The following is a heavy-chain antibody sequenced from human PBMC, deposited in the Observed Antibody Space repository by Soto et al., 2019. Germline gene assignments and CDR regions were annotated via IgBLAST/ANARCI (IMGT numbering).Heavy chain of an antibody. Sequence: ASVKVSCKASGYTFTGYYMHWVRQAPGQGHVWIGWINSNSGGTNYAQKFQGWVTMTRDTSISTAYMELSRLRSDDTAVYYCARGRGIAAAGTGFDYWGQGTLVTVSS. CDR3: ARGRGIAAAGTGFDY. CDR1: GYTFTGYY. D-gene: IGHD6-13*01. CDR2: INSNSGGT. V-gene: IGHV1-2*04. J-gene: IGHJ4*02.